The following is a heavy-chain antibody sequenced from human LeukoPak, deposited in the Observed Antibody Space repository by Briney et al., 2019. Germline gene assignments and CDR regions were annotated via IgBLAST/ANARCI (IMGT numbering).Heavy chain of an antibody. D-gene: IGHD6-6*01. CDR1: RYTFTGYY. CDR2: INPNSGGT. J-gene: IGHJ6*02. V-gene: IGHV1-2*02. Sequence: GASVKVSCKASRYTFTGYYIHWVRQAPGQGLEWMGWINPNSGGTNYLQKFQGRVTMTRDTSTSTVYMELSSLRSEDTTVYHCARVQSRSSSSRGPYYYGMDVWGQGTTVTVSS. CDR3: ARVQSRSSSSRGPYYYGMDV.